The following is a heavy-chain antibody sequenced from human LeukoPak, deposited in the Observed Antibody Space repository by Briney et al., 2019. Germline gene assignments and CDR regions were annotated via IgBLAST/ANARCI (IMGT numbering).Heavy chain of an antibody. CDR1: GFTFSSYA. CDR2: LYSGGST. D-gene: IGHD1-1*01. J-gene: IGHJ4*02. Sequence: GGSLRLSCAASGFTFSSYAMSWVRQAPGKGLEWVSVLYSGGSTYYADSVKGRFTISRDNSKNTLYLQMHSLRAEDTAVYYCARDRVNWNDVGGLFDYWGQGTLVTVSS. CDR3: ARDRVNWNDVGGLFDY. V-gene: IGHV3-53*01.